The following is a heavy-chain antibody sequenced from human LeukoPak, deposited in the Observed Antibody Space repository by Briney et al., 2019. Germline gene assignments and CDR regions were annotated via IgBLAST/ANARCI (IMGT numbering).Heavy chain of an antibody. V-gene: IGHV3-30-3*01. D-gene: IGHD2-8*01. Sequence: QSGGSLRLSCAASGFTFSSYAMHWVRQAPGKGLEWVAVISYDGSNKYYADSVKGRFTISRDNSKNTLYLQVNSLRAEDTAVYYCARDSPGGNGLDYWGQGTLVTVSS. CDR3: ARDSPGGNGLDY. J-gene: IGHJ4*02. CDR2: ISYDGSNK. CDR1: GFTFSSYA.